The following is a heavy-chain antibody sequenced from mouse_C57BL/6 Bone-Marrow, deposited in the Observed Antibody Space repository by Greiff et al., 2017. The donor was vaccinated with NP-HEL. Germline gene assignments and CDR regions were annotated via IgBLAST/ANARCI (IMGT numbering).Heavy chain of an antibody. Sequence: QVQLQQPGTELVKPGASVKLSCKASGYTFTSYWMHWVKQRPGQGLEWIGNINPSNGGTNYNEKFKSKATLTVDKSSSTAYMQLSSLTSEDSAVYYCARKPITTVVARYFDVWGTGTTVTVSS. CDR3: ARKPITTVVARYFDV. CDR1: GYTFTSYW. V-gene: IGHV1-53*01. CDR2: INPSNGGT. D-gene: IGHD1-1*01. J-gene: IGHJ1*03.